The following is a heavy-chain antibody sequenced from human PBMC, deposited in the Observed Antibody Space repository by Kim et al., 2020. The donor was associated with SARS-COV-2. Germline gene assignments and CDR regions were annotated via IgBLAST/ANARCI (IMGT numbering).Heavy chain of an antibody. D-gene: IGHD4-17*01. V-gene: IGHV1-24*01. CDR1: GYTLTELS. J-gene: IGHJ4*02. CDR2: FDPEDGET. CDR3: ATDWGAGSDYGGNSLLGY. Sequence: ASVKVSCKVSGYTLTELSMHWVRQAPGKGLEWMGGFDPEDGETIYAQKFQGRVTMTEDTSTDTAYMELSSLRSEDTAVYYCATDWGAGSDYGGNSLLGYWGQGTLVTVSS.